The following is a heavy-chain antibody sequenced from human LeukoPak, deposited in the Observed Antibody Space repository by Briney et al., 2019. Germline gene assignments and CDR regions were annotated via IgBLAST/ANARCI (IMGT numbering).Heavy chain of an antibody. J-gene: IGHJ4*02. D-gene: IGHD5-18*01. CDR1: GFTFRSYA. CDR2: NSGSGGST. V-gene: IGHV3-23*01. CDR3: AKERGYSYGYDY. Sequence: GGSLRLSCAASGFTFRSYAMSWFRQVPGKGLEWVSGNSGSGGSTYYSASVRGRFTISRDSSNDTPYLEMNSLRAEDTAVYYCAKERGYSYGYDYWGQGTLVTVSS.